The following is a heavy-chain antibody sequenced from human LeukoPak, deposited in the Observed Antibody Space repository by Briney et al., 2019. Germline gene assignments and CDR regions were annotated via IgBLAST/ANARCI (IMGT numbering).Heavy chain of an antibody. CDR1: GGSFSGYY. Sequence: SETLSLTCAVYGGSFSGYYWSWIRQPPGKGLEWIGEINHSGSTNYNPSLKSRVTISVDASKNQFSLKLRSVTAADTAVYYCARKGYYYDSSGPDYYYGMDVWGQGTTVTVSS. D-gene: IGHD3-22*01. J-gene: IGHJ6*02. CDR2: INHSGST. V-gene: IGHV4-34*01. CDR3: ARKGYYYDSSGPDYYYGMDV.